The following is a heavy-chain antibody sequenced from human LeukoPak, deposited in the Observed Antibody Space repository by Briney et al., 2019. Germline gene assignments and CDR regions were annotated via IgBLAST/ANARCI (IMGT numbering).Heavy chain of an antibody. V-gene: IGHV3-30-3*01. J-gene: IGHJ6*02. D-gene: IGHD6-13*01. CDR3: ARERGSSSWSPIYYYYYGMDV. CDR2: ISYDGSNK. CDR1: GFTFSSYA. Sequence: PGRSLRLSRAASGFTFSSYAMHWVRQAPGKGLEWVAVISYDGSNKYYADSVKGRFTISRDNSKNTLYLQMNSLRAEDTAVYYCARERGSSSWSPIYYYYYGMDVWGQGTTVTVSS.